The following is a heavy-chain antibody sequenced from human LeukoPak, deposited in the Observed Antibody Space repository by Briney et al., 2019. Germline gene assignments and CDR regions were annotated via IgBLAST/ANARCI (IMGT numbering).Heavy chain of an antibody. Sequence: SETLSLTCTVSGYSISSGYYWGWIRQPPGKGLEWIGSIYHSGSTYYNPSLKSRVTISVDTSKNQFSLKLSSVTAADTAVYYCARDPSSSWYRIDYWGQGTQVTVSS. J-gene: IGHJ4*02. D-gene: IGHD6-13*01. V-gene: IGHV4-38-2*02. CDR1: GYSISSGYY. CDR3: ARDPSSSWYRIDY. CDR2: IYHSGST.